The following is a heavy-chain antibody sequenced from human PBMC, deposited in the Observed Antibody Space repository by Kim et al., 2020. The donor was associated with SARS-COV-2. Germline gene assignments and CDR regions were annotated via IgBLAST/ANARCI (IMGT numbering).Heavy chain of an antibody. CDR2: ISGSGGST. V-gene: IGHV3-23*01. CDR1: GFTFSSYA. J-gene: IGHJ4*02. D-gene: IGHD6-6*01. Sequence: GGSLRLSCAASGFTFSSYAMSWVRQAPGKGLEWVSAISGSGGSTYYADSVKGRFTISRDNSKNTLYLQMNSLRAEDTAVYYCAPHSSSSGLGPPRIDYWGQGTLVTVSS. CDR3: APHSSSSGLGPPRIDY.